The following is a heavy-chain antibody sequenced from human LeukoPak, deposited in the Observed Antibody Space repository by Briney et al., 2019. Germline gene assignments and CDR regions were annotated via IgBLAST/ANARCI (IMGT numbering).Heavy chain of an antibody. V-gene: IGHV3-23*01. CDR1: GFTFSSYS. D-gene: IGHD6-19*01. CDR2: ISDSGGST. CDR3: AKQDIRSSAWYD. Sequence: PGGSLRLSCAASGFTFSSYSMNWVRQAPGQGLEWVLAISDSGGSTYYADSVKGRFTISRDNSKNTLYLQMNSLRAEDTAVYYCAKQDIRSSAWYDWGQGTLVTVSS. J-gene: IGHJ4*02.